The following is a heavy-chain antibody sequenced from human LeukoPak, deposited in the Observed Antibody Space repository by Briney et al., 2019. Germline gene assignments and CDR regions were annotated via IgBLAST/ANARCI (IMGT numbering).Heavy chain of an antibody. CDR3: ARDLDAEDRWKQQLGYYYYYYYMDV. V-gene: IGHV3-20*04. Sequence: GGSLRLSCAASGFTFDDYGMSWVRQAPGKGLEWVSGINWNGGSTGYADSVKGRFTISRDNAKNSLYLQMNSLRAEDTALYYCARDLDAEDRWKQQLGYYYYYYYMDVWGKGTTVTVSS. CDR1: GFTFDDYG. CDR2: INWNGGST. J-gene: IGHJ6*03. D-gene: IGHD6-13*01.